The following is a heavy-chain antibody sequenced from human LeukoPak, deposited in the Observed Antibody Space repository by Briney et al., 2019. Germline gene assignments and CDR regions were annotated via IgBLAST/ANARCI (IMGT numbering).Heavy chain of an antibody. D-gene: IGHD2-8*01. J-gene: IGHJ4*02. Sequence: SGGSLRLXCAASGFTFSSYAMSWVRQAPGKVLEWVSATSRSGGSTYYADSVKGRFTISRDNSKNTLYLQMNSLRAEDTAVYYCANWQNGDNWGQGTLVTVSS. V-gene: IGHV3-23*01. CDR1: GFTFSSYA. CDR3: ANWQNGDN. CDR2: TSRSGGST.